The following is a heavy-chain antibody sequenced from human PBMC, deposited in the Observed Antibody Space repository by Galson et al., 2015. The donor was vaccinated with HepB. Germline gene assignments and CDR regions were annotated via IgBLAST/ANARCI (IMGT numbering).Heavy chain of an antibody. Sequence: SLRLSCAASGFAFDTHAMSWVRQAPGRGLEWISGISGNGDSTFYADSVKGRFTISRDNAKNTLYLQMNTLRAEDTAVYYCTRDNYDSGCLDFWGRGTLVTVSS. CDR3: TRDNYDSGCLDF. V-gene: IGHV3-23*01. D-gene: IGHD3-22*01. CDR2: ISGNGDST. CDR1: GFAFDTHA. J-gene: IGHJ2*01.